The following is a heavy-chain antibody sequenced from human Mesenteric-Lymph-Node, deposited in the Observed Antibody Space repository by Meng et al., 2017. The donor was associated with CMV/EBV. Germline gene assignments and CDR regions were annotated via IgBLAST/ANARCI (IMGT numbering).Heavy chain of an antibody. CDR1: GHTSTSYG. Sequence: ASVKVSCKASGHTSTSYGISWVRQAPGQGLEWMGWISAYDGDTNYAQKLQGRVTMTTDASTSTAYMELRSLRSDDTAVYYCAKDWNWEIDYWGQGTLVTVSS. V-gene: IGHV1-18*01. D-gene: IGHD1-1*01. J-gene: IGHJ4*02. CDR3: AKDWNWEIDY. CDR2: ISAYDGDT.